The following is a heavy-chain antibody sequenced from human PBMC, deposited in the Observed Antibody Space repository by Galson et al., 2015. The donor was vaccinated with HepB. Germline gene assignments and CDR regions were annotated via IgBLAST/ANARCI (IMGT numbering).Heavy chain of an antibody. V-gene: IGHV3-30*02. Sequence: LRLSCAASGFTFSTYGMHWVRQAPGKGLEWVAFIRYDGSSKYYADSVKGRFTISRDNSKNTLYLQMNSLRGEDTAVYYCARELNSGQYYFNYWGQGTLVTVSS. CDR2: IRYDGSSK. J-gene: IGHJ4*02. D-gene: IGHD6-19*01. CDR1: GFTFSTYG. CDR3: ARELNSGQYYFNY.